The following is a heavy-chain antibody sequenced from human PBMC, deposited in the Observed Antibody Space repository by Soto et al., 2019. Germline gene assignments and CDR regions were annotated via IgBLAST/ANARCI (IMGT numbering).Heavy chain of an antibody. V-gene: IGHV3-74*01. J-gene: IGHJ4*02. CDR3: ARVVYCSGGSCYGGLGY. CDR2: INSDGSST. CDR1: GFTFSSYW. Sequence: VQLVESGGGLVQPGGSLRLSCAASGFTFSSYWMHWVRQAPGKGLVWVSRINSDGSSTSYADSVKGRFTISRDNAKNTLYLQMNSLRAEDTAVYYCARVVYCSGGSCYGGLGYWGQGTLVTVSS. D-gene: IGHD2-15*01.